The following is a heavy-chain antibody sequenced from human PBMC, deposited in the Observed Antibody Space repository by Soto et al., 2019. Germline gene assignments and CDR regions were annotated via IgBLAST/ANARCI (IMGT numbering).Heavy chain of an antibody. Sequence: PGGSLRLSCSASGFNFSSYAMHWVRQTPGKGLEYVSAISSNGGSTYYADSVKGRFTISRDNSKNTLYLQMSSLRAEDTAVYYCVNGVSSWNFEYWGQGTLVTVSS. V-gene: IGHV3-64D*08. CDR3: VNGVSSWNFEY. D-gene: IGHD6-13*01. CDR1: GFNFSSYA. J-gene: IGHJ4*02. CDR2: ISSNGGST.